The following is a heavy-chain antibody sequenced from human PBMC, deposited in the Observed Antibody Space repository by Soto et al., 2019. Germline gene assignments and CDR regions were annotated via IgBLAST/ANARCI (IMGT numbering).Heavy chain of an antibody. D-gene: IGHD3-3*01. V-gene: IGHV4-34*01. CDR3: ARGLRYYDFWSGSVGYMDV. CDR2: INHSGST. J-gene: IGHJ6*03. CDR1: GGSFSGYY. Sequence: SETLSLTCAVYGGSFSGYYWSWIRQPPGKGLEWIGEINHSGSTNYNPSLKSRVTISVDTSKNQFSLKLSSVTAADTAVYYCARGLRYYDFWSGSVGYMDVWGKGTTVTVSS.